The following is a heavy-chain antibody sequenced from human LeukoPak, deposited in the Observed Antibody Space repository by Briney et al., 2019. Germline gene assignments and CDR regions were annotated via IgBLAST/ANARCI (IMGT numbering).Heavy chain of an antibody. CDR1: GGSISSYY. Sequence: SETLSLTCTVSGGSISSYYWSWIRQPPGKGLEWIGYIYYSGSTNYDPSLKSRVTISVDTSKNQFSLKLSSVTAADTAVYYCARGYYDSSGYSNPFDYWGQGTLVTVSS. CDR3: ARGYYDSSGYSNPFDY. CDR2: IYYSGST. D-gene: IGHD3-22*01. V-gene: IGHV4-59*01. J-gene: IGHJ4*02.